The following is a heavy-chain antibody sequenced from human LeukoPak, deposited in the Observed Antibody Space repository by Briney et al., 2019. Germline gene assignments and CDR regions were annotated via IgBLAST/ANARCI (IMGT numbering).Heavy chain of an antibody. Sequence: SETLSLTCTVSGGSISSYYWSWIRQPPGKGLEWIGYIYYSGSTNYNPSLKSRVTISVDTSKNQFSLKLSSVTAADTAVYYCARTPYPGGFDYWGQGTLVTVSS. J-gene: IGHJ4*02. CDR1: GGSISSYY. V-gene: IGHV4-59*01. CDR3: ARTPYPGGFDY. CDR2: IYYSGST. D-gene: IGHD3-16*01.